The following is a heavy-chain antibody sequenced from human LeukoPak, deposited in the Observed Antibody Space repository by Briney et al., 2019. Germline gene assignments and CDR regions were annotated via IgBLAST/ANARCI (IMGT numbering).Heavy chain of an antibody. Sequence: ASVKVSCKASGYTFTSYDINWVRQATGQGLEWMGWMNPNSGSTGYAQKFQGRVTMTRNTSISTAYMELSSLRSEDTAVYYCARGGSLSGSYPVYYFDYWGRGTLVTVSS. CDR1: GYTFTSYD. V-gene: IGHV1-8*01. D-gene: IGHD1-26*01. CDR3: ARGGSLSGSYPVYYFDY. CDR2: MNPNSGST. J-gene: IGHJ4*02.